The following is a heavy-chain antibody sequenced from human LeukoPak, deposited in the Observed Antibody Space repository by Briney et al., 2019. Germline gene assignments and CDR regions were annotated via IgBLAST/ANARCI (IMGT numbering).Heavy chain of an antibody. Sequence: PSETLSLTCTVSGGSVGSGSYYWRWIRQPPGKGLEWIGYIYYSGSTNYNPSLKSRVTISVDTSKNQFSLKLSSVTAADTAVYYCAREVSFGIYYFDYWGQGTLVTVSS. CDR1: GGSVGSGSYY. D-gene: IGHD3-10*01. J-gene: IGHJ4*02. CDR2: IYYSGST. V-gene: IGHV4-61*01. CDR3: AREVSFGIYYFDY.